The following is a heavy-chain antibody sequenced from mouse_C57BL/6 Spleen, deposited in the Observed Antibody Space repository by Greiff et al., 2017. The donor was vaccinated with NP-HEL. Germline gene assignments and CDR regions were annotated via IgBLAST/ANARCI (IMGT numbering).Heavy chain of an antibody. CDR3: TRRGYYGSILYAMDY. Sequence: QVQLQQSGAELVRPGASVKLSCKASGYTFTDYEMHWVKQTPVHGLEWIGAIDPETGGTAYNQKFKGKAILTADKSSSTAYMELRSLTSEDSAVYYCTRRGYYGSILYAMDYWGQGTSVTVSS. V-gene: IGHV1-15*01. D-gene: IGHD1-1*01. CDR2: IDPETGGT. CDR1: GYTFTDYE. J-gene: IGHJ4*01.